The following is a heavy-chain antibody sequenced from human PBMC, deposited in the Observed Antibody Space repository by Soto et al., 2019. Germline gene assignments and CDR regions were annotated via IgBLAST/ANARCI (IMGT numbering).Heavy chain of an antibody. CDR1: GGTFSSYT. J-gene: IGHJ3*01. CDR3: AINYYDTAPY. Sequence: QVQLVQSGADVKKPGSSVKVSCKASGGTFSSYTISWVRQAPGQGLEWMGRIIPILGVANYAHKFQGRVTITADKSTSTAYMELSSLRYEDTAVYYWAINYYDTAPYWGQGTMVTVSS. V-gene: IGHV1-69*02. CDR2: IIPILGVA. D-gene: IGHD3-22*01.